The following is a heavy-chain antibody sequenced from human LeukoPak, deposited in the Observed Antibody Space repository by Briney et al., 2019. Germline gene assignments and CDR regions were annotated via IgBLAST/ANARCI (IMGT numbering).Heavy chain of an antibody. CDR2: INHSGST. J-gene: IGHJ4*02. CDR1: GGSFSGYY. V-gene: IGHV4-34*01. Sequence: ETLSLTCAVYGGSFSGYYWSWVRQPPGKGLEWIGEINHSGSTNYNPSLTSRVTISVDTSKNQFSLKLSSVTAADTAVYYCARAGRYSSSWSQWGQGTLVTVSS. D-gene: IGHD6-13*01. CDR3: ARAGRYSSSWSQ.